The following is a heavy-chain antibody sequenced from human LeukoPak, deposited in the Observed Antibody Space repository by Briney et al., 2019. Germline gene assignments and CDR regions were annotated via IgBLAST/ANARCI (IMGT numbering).Heavy chain of an antibody. V-gene: IGHV1-69*04. J-gene: IGHJ1*01. CDR1: GGTFSSYA. D-gene: IGHD3-22*01. CDR3: AIATYYYDSSGYYHEYFQH. Sequence: ASVKVSCKASGGTFSSYAISWVRQAPGQGLEWMGRIIPILGIANYAQKFQGRVTITADKSTSTAYMELSSLRSEDTAVYYCAIATYYYDSSGYYHEYFQHWGQGTLVTVSS. CDR2: IIPILGIA.